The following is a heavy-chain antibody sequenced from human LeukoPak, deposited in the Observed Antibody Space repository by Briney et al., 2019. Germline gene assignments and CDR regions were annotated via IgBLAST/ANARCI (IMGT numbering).Heavy chain of an antibody. D-gene: IGHD3-10*01. CDR1: GGSISSGTYY. CDR3: ARDGGGLYYYGSGSYYSYWFDP. CDR2: IYTSGNT. J-gene: IGHJ5*02. Sequence: PSETLSLTCTVSGGSISSGTYYWSWIRQPAGKGLEWIGRIYTSGNTNYNSSLKSRVTMSVDTSKNQFSLKLTSVTAADTAVYYCARDGGGLYYYGSGSYYSYWFDPWGQGTLVTVSS. V-gene: IGHV4-61*02.